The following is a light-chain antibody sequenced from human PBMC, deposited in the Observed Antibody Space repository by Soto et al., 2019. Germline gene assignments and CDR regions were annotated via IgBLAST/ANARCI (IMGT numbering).Light chain of an antibody. J-gene: IGKJ4*01. CDR2: DAS. V-gene: IGKV1-13*02. Sequence: AIQLTQSPSSLSASVGDRVTITCRASQGISSALAWYQQKPGKPPKLLIYDASRLESGVPSRFNGSGSGADFTLTISSLQPEDFATYYCQQFGSYPLTFGGGTKVEIK. CDR3: QQFGSYPLT. CDR1: QGISSA.